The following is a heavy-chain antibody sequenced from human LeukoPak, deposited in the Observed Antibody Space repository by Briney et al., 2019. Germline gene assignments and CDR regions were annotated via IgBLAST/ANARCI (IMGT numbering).Heavy chain of an antibody. V-gene: IGHV4-4*07. J-gene: IGHJ4*02. CDR2: LYPSGST. CDR1: GGSISNYY. CDR3: ARVRHDSSGYYLFDY. Sequence: SETLSLTCTVSGGSISNYYWNWIRQPAGKGLEWIGRLYPSGSTDYNPSLKSRVTMSVDTSKNQFSLKMSSVTAADTAVYYCARVRHDSSGYYLFDYWGPGTLVTVSS. D-gene: IGHD3-22*01.